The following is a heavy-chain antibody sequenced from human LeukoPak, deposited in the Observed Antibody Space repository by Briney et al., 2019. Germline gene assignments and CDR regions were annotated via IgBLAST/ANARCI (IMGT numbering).Heavy chain of an antibody. CDR1: GGSISAYY. Sequence: SETLSLTCTVSGGSISAYYWSWIRQPPGKGPEWIGYIHYSGTTNYYPSLKSRVTIALDTSKNQFSLKLNSVTAADTAVYYCARFGTSSSRFFDQWGQGTLVTVSS. CDR2: IHYSGTT. CDR3: ARFGTSSSRFFDQ. J-gene: IGHJ4*02. V-gene: IGHV4-59*01. D-gene: IGHD6-6*01.